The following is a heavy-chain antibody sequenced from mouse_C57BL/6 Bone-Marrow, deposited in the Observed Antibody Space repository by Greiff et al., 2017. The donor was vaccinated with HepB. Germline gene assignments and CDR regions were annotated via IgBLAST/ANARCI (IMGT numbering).Heavy chain of an antibody. CDR3: AIYYYVSSYVDWYFDV. V-gene: IGHV1-7*01. CDR2: INPSSGYT. Sequence: QVHVKQSGAELAKPGASVKLSCKASGYTFTSYWMHWVKQRPGQGLEWIGYINPSSGYTKYNQKFKDKATLTADKSSSTAYMQLSSLTYEDSAVYYCAIYYYVSSYVDWYFDVWGTGTTVTVSS. CDR1: GYTFTSYW. J-gene: IGHJ1*03. D-gene: IGHD1-1*01.